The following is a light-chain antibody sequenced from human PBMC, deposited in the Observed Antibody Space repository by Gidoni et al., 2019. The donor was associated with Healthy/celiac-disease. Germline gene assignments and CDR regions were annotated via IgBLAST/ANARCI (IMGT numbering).Light chain of an antibody. CDR1: SSDVGGYNY. Sequence: SALTPPPSASGSPGQSVTSSCTGTSSDVGGYNYVSWYQQHPGKAPKLMIYEVSKRPSGVPDRFSGSKSGNTASLTVSGLQAEDEADYYCSSYAGSNNYVFGTGTKVTVL. CDR3: SSYAGSNNYV. V-gene: IGLV2-8*01. J-gene: IGLJ1*01. CDR2: EVS.